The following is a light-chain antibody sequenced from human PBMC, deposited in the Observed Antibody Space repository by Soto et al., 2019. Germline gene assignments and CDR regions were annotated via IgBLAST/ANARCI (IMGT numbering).Light chain of an antibody. CDR3: QQRISWPPT. V-gene: IGKV3-11*01. J-gene: IGKJ5*01. CDR2: DAS. Sequence: EIVLTQSPATLSLSPGERATVSCRASQSVSIYLAWYQQKPGQAPRLLIYDASNRATGIPARFSGSGSGADFTLTISSLEPEDFAFYYCQQRISWPPTFGQGTRLEIK. CDR1: QSVSIY.